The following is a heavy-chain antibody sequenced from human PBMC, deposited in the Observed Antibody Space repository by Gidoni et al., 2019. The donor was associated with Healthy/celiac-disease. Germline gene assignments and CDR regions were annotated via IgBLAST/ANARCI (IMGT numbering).Heavy chain of an antibody. J-gene: IGHJ4*02. CDR3: ARMSEEQLLV. Sequence: QLQLQESGPGLVKPSETLSLTCTVSGGSISSSSYSWGWSSQPPGKGREWMGSLYYSGCTYYNPSRKSRVTISVDTSKNQFSLKLSSVTAADTAGYYGARMSEEQLLVWGQGTLVTVSS. CDR2: LYYSGCT. D-gene: IGHD6-13*01. V-gene: IGHV4-39*01. CDR1: GGSISSSSYS.